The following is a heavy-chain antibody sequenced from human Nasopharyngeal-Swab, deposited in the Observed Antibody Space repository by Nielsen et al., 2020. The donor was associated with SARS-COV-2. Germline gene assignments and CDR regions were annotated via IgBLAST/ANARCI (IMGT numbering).Heavy chain of an antibody. D-gene: IGHD5-12*01. CDR3: ARRGYSGYDRGDGMDV. CDR2: IYYSRST. Sequence: SETLSLTCTVSGGSISSSSYYWGSIPQPPGKGLEWIVSIYYSRSTYYNPSLKSRVTISVDTSKNQFSLKLSSVTAADTAVYYCARRGYSGYDRGDGMDVWGQGTTVTVSS. CDR1: GGSISSSSYY. V-gene: IGHV4-39*01. J-gene: IGHJ6*02.